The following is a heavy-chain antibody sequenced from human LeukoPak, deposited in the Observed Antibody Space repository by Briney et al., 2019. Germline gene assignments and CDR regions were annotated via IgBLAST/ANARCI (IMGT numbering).Heavy chain of an antibody. Sequence: SETLSLTCTVSGXSISSYYWSWIRQPAGKGLEWIGRIYTSGSTNYNPSLKSRVTMSVDTSKNQFSLKLSSVTAADTAVYFCARDSHFYGSGSYLGYWGQGTLVTVSS. CDR2: IYTSGST. D-gene: IGHD3-10*01. CDR3: ARDSHFYGSGSYLGY. V-gene: IGHV4-4*07. J-gene: IGHJ4*02. CDR1: GXSISSYY.